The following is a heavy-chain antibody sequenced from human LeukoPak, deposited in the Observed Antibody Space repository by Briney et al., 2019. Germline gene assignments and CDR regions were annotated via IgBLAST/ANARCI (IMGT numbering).Heavy chain of an antibody. D-gene: IGHD5-12*01. CDR2: ISYDGSNK. CDR3: ARGVVATTHYFDY. Sequence: GGSLRLSCAASGFTFSSYAIHWVRQAPGKGLEWVAVISYDGSNKYYADSVKGRFTISRDNSKNTLYLQMNSLRAEDTAVYYCARGVVATTHYFDYWGQGTLVTVSS. V-gene: IGHV3-30-3*01. J-gene: IGHJ4*02. CDR1: GFTFSSYA.